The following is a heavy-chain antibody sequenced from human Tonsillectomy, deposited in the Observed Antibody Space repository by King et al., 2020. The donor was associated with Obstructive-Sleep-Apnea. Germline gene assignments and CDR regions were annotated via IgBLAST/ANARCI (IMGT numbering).Heavy chain of an antibody. D-gene: IGHD1-14*01. CDR2: IRPDGWEK. CDR3: VHRGGLASNRPVYFDH. V-gene: IGHV3-7*03. Sequence: VQLVESGGNLVQPGGALRLSFEASGFHFWDHWVSLVRQAPGKGPEWVANIRPDGWEKNYLDSVRGRFTISRENAKKSLYLQMNSLRAEDTAVYYCVHRGGLASNRPVYFDHWGLGALVTVSS. CDR1: GFHFWDHW. J-gene: IGHJ4*02.